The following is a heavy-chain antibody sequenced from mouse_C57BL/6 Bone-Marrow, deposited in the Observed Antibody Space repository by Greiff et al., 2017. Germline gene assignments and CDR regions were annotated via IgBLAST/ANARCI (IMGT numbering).Heavy chain of an antibody. CDR2: ISSGGSYT. CDR1: GFTFSSYG. V-gene: IGHV5-6*01. Sequence: EVKLMESGGDLVKPGGSLKLSCAASGFTFSSYGMSWVRQTPDKRLEWVATISSGGSYTYYPDSVKGRFTISRDNAKNTLYLQMSSLKSEDTAMYYCARGGYSAGYWGQGTTLTVSS. CDR3: ARGGYSAGY. D-gene: IGHD2-3*01. J-gene: IGHJ2*01.